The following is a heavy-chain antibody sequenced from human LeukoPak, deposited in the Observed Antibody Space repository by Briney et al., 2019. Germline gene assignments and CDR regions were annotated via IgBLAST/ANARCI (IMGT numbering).Heavy chain of an antibody. J-gene: IGHJ4*02. CDR2: ISYDGSNK. D-gene: IGHD3-10*01. V-gene: IGHV3-30-3*01. CDR1: GFTFSSSA. CDR3: ATDYNGSGKPMFDY. Sequence: GGSLRLSCAASGFTFSSSAMHWVRQAPGKGLDRVAVISYDGSNKFYADSVKGRFTISRDNSKNTLYLQMNSLRVEDTAVYYCATDYNGSGKPMFDYWGQGTLVTVSS.